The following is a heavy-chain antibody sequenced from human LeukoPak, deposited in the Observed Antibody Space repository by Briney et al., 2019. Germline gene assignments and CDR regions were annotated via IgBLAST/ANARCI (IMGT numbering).Heavy chain of an antibody. J-gene: IGHJ4*02. Sequence: GCSLRLSCAASGFTFSSYWMSWVRKAPGKGLALMANIKQDGSEKYYVDPVKGRFTISRDNAKNSLYLQMNSLRAEDTAVYYCARVSPNTVTTLQYFDYWGQGTLVTVST. CDR3: ARVSPNTVTTLQYFDY. V-gene: IGHV3-7*01. D-gene: IGHD4-17*01. CDR1: GFTFSSYW. CDR2: IKQDGSEK.